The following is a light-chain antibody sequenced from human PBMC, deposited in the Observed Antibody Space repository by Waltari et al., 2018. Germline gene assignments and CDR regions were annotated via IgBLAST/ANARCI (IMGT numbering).Light chain of an antibody. CDR3: SSYAGSNNLLV. J-gene: IGLJ2*01. CDR1: SSDVGGYNY. Sequence: QSALTQPPSASGSPGQSVTISCTGTSSDVGGYNYVSWYQQHPGKAPKLVIYEVSKRPSGVPDRFSGSKSGNTASLTVSGLQAEDEADYYCSSYAGSNNLLVFGGGTKLTVL. V-gene: IGLV2-8*01. CDR2: EVS.